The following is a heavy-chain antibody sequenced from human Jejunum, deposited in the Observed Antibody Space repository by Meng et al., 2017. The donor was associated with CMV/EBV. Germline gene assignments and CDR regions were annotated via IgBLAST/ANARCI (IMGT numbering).Heavy chain of an antibody. CDR2: ISSSGKTA. D-gene: IGHD3-3*01. Sequence: FSSHAMSWVRQAPGKGLEWVSAISSSGKTAYYADSVKGRFTISRDNSKNTLSLQMNSLRADDTAVYYCASGGYYDLWSGYQMSHYWGQGTLVTVSS. V-gene: IGHV3-23*01. CDR3: ASGGYYDLWSGYQMSHY. CDR1: FSSHA. J-gene: IGHJ4*02.